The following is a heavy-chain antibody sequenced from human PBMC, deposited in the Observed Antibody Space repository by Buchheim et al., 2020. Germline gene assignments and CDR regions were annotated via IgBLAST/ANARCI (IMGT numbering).Heavy chain of an antibody. CDR2: INPNSGGT. V-gene: IGHV1-2*04. Sequence: QVQLVQSGAEVKKPGASVKVSCKASGYTFTGYYMHWVRQAPGQGLEWMGWINPNSGGTNYAQKFQGWVTMTRDTSISPAYMELSRLRSDDTAVYYCARDNGGNSGSYYGPLPSYGMDVWGQGTT. CDR1: GYTFTGYY. CDR3: ARDNGGNSGSYYGPLPSYGMDV. D-gene: IGHD1-26*01. J-gene: IGHJ6*02.